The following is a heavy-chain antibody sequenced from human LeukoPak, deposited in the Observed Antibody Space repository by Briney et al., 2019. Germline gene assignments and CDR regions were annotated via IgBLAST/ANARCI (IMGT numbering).Heavy chain of an antibody. J-gene: IGHJ4*02. V-gene: IGHV3-7*04. D-gene: IGHD5-24*01. CDR2: IKQDGSKK. Sequence: GGSLRLSCAASGLTFSTYNMNWVRQAPGKGLEWVANIKQDGSKKSYVDSVKGRFTISRDNAKNSLYLQMNSLRAEDTAIYYCTRVGYIDEGIDYWGQGTLVTVSS. CDR3: TRVGYIDEGIDY. CDR1: GLTFSTYN.